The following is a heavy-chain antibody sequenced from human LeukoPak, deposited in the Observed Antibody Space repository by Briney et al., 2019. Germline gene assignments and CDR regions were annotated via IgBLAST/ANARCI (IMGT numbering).Heavy chain of an antibody. CDR1: GYTFTSYG. Sequence: ASVKVSCKASGYTFTSYGISWVRQAPGQGLEWMGWISAYNGNTNYAQKLQGRVTMTTDTSTSTAYMELRSLRSDDTAVYYCAREGGYDPPYYYYGMDVWGQGTTVTVSS. CDR2: ISAYNGNT. V-gene: IGHV1-18*01. D-gene: IGHD5-12*01. CDR3: AREGGYDPPYYYYGMDV. J-gene: IGHJ6*02.